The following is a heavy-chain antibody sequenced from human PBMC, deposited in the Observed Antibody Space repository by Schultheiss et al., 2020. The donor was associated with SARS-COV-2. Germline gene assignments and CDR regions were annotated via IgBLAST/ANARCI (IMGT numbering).Heavy chain of an antibody. D-gene: IGHD3-16*02. CDR1: GGTFSDYS. Sequence: SVKVSCKASGGTFSDYSINWVRQAPGQGLEWMGGIIPIFGTANYAQKFQGRVTMTTDTSTSTAYMELRSLRSDDTAVYYCARDFPAWSVWGSYRYYFDYWGQGTLVTVSS. J-gene: IGHJ4*02. CDR2: IIPIFGTA. V-gene: IGHV1-69*05. CDR3: ARDFPAWSVWGSYRYYFDY.